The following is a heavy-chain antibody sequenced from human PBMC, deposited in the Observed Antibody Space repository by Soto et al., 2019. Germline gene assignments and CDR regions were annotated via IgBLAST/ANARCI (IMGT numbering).Heavy chain of an antibody. Sequence: LSLTCTFSGGSVSNSSYYWRWIRQSPGKGLEWIGSVYYRGRSYSKSSVKSRVTISVDTSKNRFSLSLNSVTASDTAVYFCVSQRTTVPTQAYFDYWGPGALVTVSS. D-gene: IGHD4-17*01. CDR2: VYYRGRS. CDR3: VSQRTTVPTQAYFDY. V-gene: IGHV4-39*01. J-gene: IGHJ4*02. CDR1: GGSVSNSSYY.